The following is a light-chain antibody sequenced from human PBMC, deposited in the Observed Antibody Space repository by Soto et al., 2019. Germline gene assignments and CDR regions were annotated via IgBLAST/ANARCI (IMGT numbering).Light chain of an antibody. CDR3: QHYNSDEVT. CDR1: QSISNL. V-gene: IGKV1-5*01. J-gene: IGKJ4*01. CDR2: DAS. Sequence: DIHMTQSPSTLPASVGDRVTITCRASQSISNLLAWYQQKPGKAPNLLIYDASSLQSGVPSRFSGSGFGTEFTLTISSLQPGDFATYYCQHYNSDEVTFGGGTKVDIK.